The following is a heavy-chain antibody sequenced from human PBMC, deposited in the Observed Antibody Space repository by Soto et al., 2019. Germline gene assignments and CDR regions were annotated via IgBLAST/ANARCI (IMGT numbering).Heavy chain of an antibody. D-gene: IGHD6-19*01. J-gene: IGHJ4*02. CDR3: ARVVEYSSGWSSNYFDY. V-gene: IGHV1-69*13. CDR2: IIPIFGTA. Sequence: SVKVSCKTSGGTFSSYAISWVRQAPGQGLEWMGGIIPIFGTANYAQKFQGRVTITADESTSTAYMELSSLRSEDTAVYYCARVVEYSSGWSSNYFDYWGQGTLVTVSS. CDR1: GGTFSSYA.